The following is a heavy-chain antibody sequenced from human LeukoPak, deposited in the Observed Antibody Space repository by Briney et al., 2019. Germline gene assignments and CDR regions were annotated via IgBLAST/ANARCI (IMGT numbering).Heavy chain of an antibody. CDR1: GFIFSNYA. J-gene: IGHJ4*02. V-gene: IGHV3-23*01. CDR3: AKWGDYDVLTGYYVSDY. Sequence: GGSLRLSCAASGFIFSNYAMSWVRQAPGKGLEWVSAITGSGGSTYYADSVKGRFTISRDNSKNTLYLQMNSLRAEVTAVYYCAKWGDYDVLTGYYVSDYWGQGTLVTVSS. CDR2: ITGSGGST. D-gene: IGHD3-9*01.